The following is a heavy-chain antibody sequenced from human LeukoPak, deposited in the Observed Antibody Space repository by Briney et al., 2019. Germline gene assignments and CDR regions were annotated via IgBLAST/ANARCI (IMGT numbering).Heavy chain of an antibody. Sequence: GSPRLSCAASGFTFSSYAMSWVRQAPGKGLEWVSSISGSGGSTYYADSVKGRFTISRDNSKNTLYLQMNSLRGEDTAVYYCAKDREGTIADYFDYWGQGTLVTVSS. J-gene: IGHJ4*02. V-gene: IGHV3-23*01. CDR2: ISGSGGST. CDR1: GFTFSSYA. D-gene: IGHD1-7*01. CDR3: AKDREGTIADYFDY.